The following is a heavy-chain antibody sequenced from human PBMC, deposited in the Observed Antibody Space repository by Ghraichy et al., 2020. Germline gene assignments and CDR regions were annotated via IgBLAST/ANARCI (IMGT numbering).Heavy chain of an antibody. CDR1: GFTFSSYS. D-gene: IGHD2-2*02. CDR3: ARDLRLAPYIVVVPAAIGRLGY. CDR2: ISSSSSTI. Sequence: GGSLRLSCAASGFTFSSYSMNWVRQAPGKGQEWVSYISSSSSTIYYADSVKGRFTISRDNAKNSLYLQMNSLRDEDTAVYYCARDLRLAPYIVVVPAAIGRLGYWGQGTLDTVSS. V-gene: IGHV3-48*02. J-gene: IGHJ4*02.